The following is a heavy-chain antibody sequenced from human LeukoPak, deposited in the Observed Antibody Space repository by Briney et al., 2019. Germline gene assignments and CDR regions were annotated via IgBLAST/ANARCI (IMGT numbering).Heavy chain of an antibody. CDR3: ARMAYYDSSGYYDGFDY. J-gene: IGHJ4*02. V-gene: IGHV1-8*01. CDR2: MNPNSGNT. CDR1: GYTFTSYD. D-gene: IGHD3-22*01. Sequence: GASVKVSCKASGYTFTSYDINWVRQATGQGLEWMGWMNPNSGNTGYAQKFQGRVTITRNTSISTAYMELSSLRSEDTAVYYCARMAYYDSSGYYDGFDYWGQGTLVTVSS.